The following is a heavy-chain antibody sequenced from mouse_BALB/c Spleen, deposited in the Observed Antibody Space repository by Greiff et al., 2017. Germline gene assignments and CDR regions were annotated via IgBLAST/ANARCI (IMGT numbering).Heavy chain of an antibody. Sequence: VQLQQSGAELARPGASVKLSCKASGYTFTSYWMQWVKQRPGQGLEWIGAIYPGDGDTRYTQKFKGKATLTADKSSSTAYMQLSSLASEDSAVYYCARGLLFAYWGQGTLVTVSA. D-gene: IGHD1-1*01. J-gene: IGHJ3*01. CDR2: IYPGDGDT. V-gene: IGHV1-87*01. CDR1: GYTFTSYW. CDR3: ARGLLFAY.